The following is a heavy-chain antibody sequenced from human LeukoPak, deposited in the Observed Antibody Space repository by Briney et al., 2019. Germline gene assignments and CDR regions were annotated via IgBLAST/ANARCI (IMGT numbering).Heavy chain of an antibody. CDR1: EYAFSSYH. CDR3: VREIPSSFWFDP. D-gene: IGHD3-16*02. J-gene: IGHJ5*02. V-gene: IGHV1-46*01. CDR2: IKASGGVT. Sequence: ASVKVSCKASEYAFSSYHMRWVRQAPGQGLEWMGIIKASGGVTIYGWEFQGRVTMTRDTSTSTVYMELSSLRSEDTAVYYCVREIPSSFWFDPWGQGTLVTVSS.